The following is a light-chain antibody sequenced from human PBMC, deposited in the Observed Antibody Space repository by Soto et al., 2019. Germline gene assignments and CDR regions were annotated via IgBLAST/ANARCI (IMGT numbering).Light chain of an antibody. CDR2: EVT. CDR3: SSYAGSNFHVI. V-gene: IGLV2-23*02. J-gene: IGLJ2*01. Sequence: QSALTQPASVSGSPGQSITISCTGTSSDVGTYNLVSWYQQHPGKAPKLIIYEVTKRPSGVSNRFSGSKSGYTASLTISGLQAEDEAVYYCSSYAGSNFHVIFGGGIKLTVL. CDR1: SSDVGTYNL.